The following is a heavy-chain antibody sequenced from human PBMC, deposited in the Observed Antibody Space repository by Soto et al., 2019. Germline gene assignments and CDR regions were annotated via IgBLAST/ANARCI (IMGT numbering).Heavy chain of an antibody. J-gene: IGHJ4*02. Sequence: QLQLQESGPGLVKPSETLSLTCTVSGGSISSSSYYWGWIRQPPGKGLEWIGSIYYSGSTYYNPSLKSRVTISVDTSKNQFSLKLSSVTAADTAVYYCARQVPSGPYYGVLAAGADYGDYGYWGQGTLVTVSS. CDR1: GGSISSSSYY. CDR2: IYYSGST. D-gene: IGHD4-17*01. V-gene: IGHV4-39*01. CDR3: ARQVPSGPYYGVLAAGADYGDYGY.